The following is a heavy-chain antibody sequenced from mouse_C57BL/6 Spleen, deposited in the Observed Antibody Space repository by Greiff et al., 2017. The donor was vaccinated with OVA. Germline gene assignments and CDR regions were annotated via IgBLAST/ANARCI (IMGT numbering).Heavy chain of an antibody. Sequence: VQLQQSGPELVKPGASVKISCKASGYTFTDYYMNWVKQSHGKSLEWIGDINPNNGGTSYNQKFKGKATLTVDKSSSTAYMELRSLTSEDSAVYYCARGPQDYWGQGTTLTVSS. CDR2: INPNNGGT. V-gene: IGHV1-26*01. CDR1: GYTFTDYY. J-gene: IGHJ2*01. CDR3: ARGPQDY.